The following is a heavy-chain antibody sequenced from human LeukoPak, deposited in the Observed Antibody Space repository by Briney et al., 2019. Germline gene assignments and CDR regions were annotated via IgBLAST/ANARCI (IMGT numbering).Heavy chain of an antibody. CDR2: TYYMSKQYN. V-gene: IGHV6-1*01. CDR1: VDSVSSHSAG. CDR3: ARGRSGSYSDTTYYFDY. Sequence: SQAPSLTCAISVDSVSSHSAGWGWISHSPSRGLEWQGRTYYMSKQYNHYPVSVKTRITITPYTSKNQFSLQLTSVTPEDTAVYYCARGRSGSYSDTTYYFDYWGQGTLVTVSS. D-gene: IGHD1-26*01. J-gene: IGHJ4*02.